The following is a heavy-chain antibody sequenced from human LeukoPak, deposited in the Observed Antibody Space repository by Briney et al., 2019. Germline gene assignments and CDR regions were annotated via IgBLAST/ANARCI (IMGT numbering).Heavy chain of an antibody. J-gene: IGHJ4*02. V-gene: IGHV3-7*01. CDR2: IKQDGTEK. CDR3: AGVDTAMVTFRNFDY. Sequence: GGSLRLSCAGSGFSFSNYWMSWLRQAPGKGLEWVANIKQDGTEKNYVGSVKGRFTISRDNAKNSLYLQMNSLRAEDTAVYYCAGVDTAMVTFRNFDYWGQGTLVTVSS. D-gene: IGHD5-18*01. CDR1: GFSFSNYW.